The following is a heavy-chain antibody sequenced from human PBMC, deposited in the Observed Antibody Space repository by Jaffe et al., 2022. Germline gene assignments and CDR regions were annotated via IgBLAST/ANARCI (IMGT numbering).Heavy chain of an antibody. J-gene: IGHJ6*03. CDR2: INHSGST. D-gene: IGHD2-2*01. CDR1: GGSFSGYY. CDR3: ARVGYCSSTSCYERNYYYYMDV. Sequence: QVQLQQWGAGLLKPSETLSLTCAVYGGSFSGYYWSWIRQPPGKGLEWIGEINHSGSTNYNPSLKSRVTISVDTSKNQFSLKLSSVTAADTAVYYCARVGYCSSTSCYERNYYYYMDVWGKGTTVTVSS. V-gene: IGHV4-34*01.